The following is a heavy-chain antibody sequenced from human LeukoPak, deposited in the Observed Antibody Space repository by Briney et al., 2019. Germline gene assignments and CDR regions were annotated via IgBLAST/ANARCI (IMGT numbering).Heavy chain of an antibody. V-gene: IGHV3-74*01. CDR1: GFTFSSYG. CDR3: ARSPYSESYYGDALDI. Sequence: GGSLRLSCAASGFTFSSYGMSWVRQAPGKGLVWVSRINSYGSSTSYADSVKGRFTISRDNARNSLYLQMNSLRAEDTAIYYCARSPYSESYYGDALDIWGQGTVITVSS. J-gene: IGHJ3*02. D-gene: IGHD1-26*01. CDR2: INSYGSST.